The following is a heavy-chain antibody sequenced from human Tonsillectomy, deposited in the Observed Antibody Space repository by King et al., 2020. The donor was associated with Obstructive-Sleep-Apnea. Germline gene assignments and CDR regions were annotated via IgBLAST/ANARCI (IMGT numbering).Heavy chain of an antibody. V-gene: IGHV3-21*01. D-gene: IGHD1-26*01. CDR2: ISSRSSYI. CDR3: ARDKGEWDLLSFSDF. CDR1: GFTFSSYT. Sequence: QLVQSGGGLVKPGGSLRVSCAASGFTFSSYTMNWVRQAPGKGLEWVSSISSRSSYIYYATSVKGRFTISRDNARNSLYLQMNNLRGEDTAVYYCARDKGEWDLLSFSDFWGQGTLVTVSS. J-gene: IGHJ4*02.